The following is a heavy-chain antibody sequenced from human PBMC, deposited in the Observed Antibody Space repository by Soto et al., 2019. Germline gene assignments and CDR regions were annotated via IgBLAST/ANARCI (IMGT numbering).Heavy chain of an antibody. D-gene: IGHD1-26*01. V-gene: IGHV3-49*04. CDR3: PRWELDDAYFHH. CDR1: GFTFGDYG. Sequence: EVHLVESGGDLVQPGRSLRLSCTTSGFTFGDYGLTWVRQAPGKGLEWISSITNKAYGGKTEYAASVKGRFIISRDESKRIDYLHMNRLKTEDTAVYYCPRWELDDAYFHHWGQGTLVTVS. CDR2: ITNKAYGGKT. J-gene: IGHJ1*01.